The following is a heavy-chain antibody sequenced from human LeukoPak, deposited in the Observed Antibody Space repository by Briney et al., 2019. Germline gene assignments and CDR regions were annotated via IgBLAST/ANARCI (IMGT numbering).Heavy chain of an antibody. V-gene: IGHV4-59*01. CDR2: IYYRGGT. D-gene: IGHD3-3*01. CDR3: ARLEKYYDFWSGYYTRTGRFDP. J-gene: IGHJ5*02. CDR1: GGSIRSSY. Sequence: SETRSLTCTVPGGSIRSSYWSWIRQPPGKGLEWIGYIYYRGGTNYNPSLKSRVTISVATSKNQFSLKLSSVTAADTAVDYCARLEKYYDFWSGYYTRTGRFDPWGQGPLVTVSS.